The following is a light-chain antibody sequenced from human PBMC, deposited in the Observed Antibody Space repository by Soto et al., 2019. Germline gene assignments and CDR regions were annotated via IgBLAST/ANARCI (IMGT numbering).Light chain of an antibody. CDR2: DAS. V-gene: IGKV3-11*01. CDR1: QNASNF. J-gene: IGKJ5*01. CDR3: QQRSYPIT. Sequence: IVMTQSPASLSVSAGETASLSCRASQNASNFLAWYQQKPGQAPRLLIYDASSMPTGVPPRFSGSGSGTDFPLTISILAPEVVAVYCCQQRSYPITFGQGTRLEIK.